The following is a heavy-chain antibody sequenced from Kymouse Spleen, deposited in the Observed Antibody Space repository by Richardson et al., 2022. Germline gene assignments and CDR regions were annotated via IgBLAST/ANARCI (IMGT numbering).Heavy chain of an antibody. J-gene: IGHJ6*02. CDR1: GFTFSSYG. D-gene: IGHD6-19*01. V-gene: IGHV3-30*18. CDR3: AKRLTVAMDV. Sequence: QVQLVESGGGVVQPGRSLRLSCAASGFTFSSYGMHWVRQAPGKGLEWVAVISYDGSNKYYADSVKGRFTISRDNSKNTLYLQMNSLRAEDTAVYYCAKRLTVAMDVWGQGTTVTVSS. CDR2: ISYDGSNK.